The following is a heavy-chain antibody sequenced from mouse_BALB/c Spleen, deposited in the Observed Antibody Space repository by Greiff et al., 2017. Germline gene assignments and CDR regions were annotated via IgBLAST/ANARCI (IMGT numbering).Heavy chain of an antibody. V-gene: IGHV5-6-5*01. D-gene: IGHD2-1*01. CDR2: ISSGGST. CDR1: GFTFSSYA. CDR3: ARGTGNFYFDY. Sequence: DVMLVESGGGLVKPGGSLKLSCAASGFTFSSYAMSWVRQTPEKRLEWVASISSGGSTYYPDSVKGRFTISRDNARNILYLQMSSLRSEDTAMYYCARGTGNFYFDYWGQGTTLTVSS. J-gene: IGHJ2*01.